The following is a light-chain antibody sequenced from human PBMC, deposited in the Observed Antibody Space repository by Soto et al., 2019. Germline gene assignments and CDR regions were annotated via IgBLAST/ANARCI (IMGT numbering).Light chain of an antibody. Sequence: EIVMTQSPATLSVSPGERATLSCMASQSVSGNLAWYQQKPGQAPRLLIYGASTRATGVPARFSGSGSGTEFTLTISSLQSEDFALYHCQQYHNWPPFTFGGGTKVEI. CDR1: QSVSGN. J-gene: IGKJ4*01. V-gene: IGKV3-15*01. CDR3: QQYHNWPPFT. CDR2: GAS.